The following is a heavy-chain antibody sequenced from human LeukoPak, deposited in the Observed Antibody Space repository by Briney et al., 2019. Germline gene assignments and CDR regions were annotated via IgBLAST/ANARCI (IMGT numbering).Heavy chain of an antibody. V-gene: IGHV4-34*01. Sequence: SETLSLTCAVYGGSFSGYYWSWIRQPPGKGLEWIGEINHSGSTNYNPSLKSRVTISVDTSKNQFSLKLSSVTAADTAVYYCARGGIAPKWFDPRGQGTLVTVSS. J-gene: IGHJ5*02. CDR3: ARGGIAPKWFDP. CDR1: GGSFSGYY. CDR2: INHSGST. D-gene: IGHD2-21*01.